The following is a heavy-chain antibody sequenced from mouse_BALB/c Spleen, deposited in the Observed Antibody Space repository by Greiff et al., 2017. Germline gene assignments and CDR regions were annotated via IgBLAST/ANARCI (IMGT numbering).Heavy chain of an antibody. Sequence: EVQLVESGGGLVQPGGSRKLSCAASGFTFSSFGMHWVRQAQEKGLEWVAYISSGSSTIYYADTVKGRFTISRDNPKNTLFLQMTSLRSEDTAMYYCARDYYGSSYLDYWGQGTTLTVSS. CDR1: GFTFSSFG. V-gene: IGHV5-17*02. J-gene: IGHJ2*01. CDR2: ISSGSSTI. CDR3: ARDYYGSSYLDY. D-gene: IGHD1-1*01.